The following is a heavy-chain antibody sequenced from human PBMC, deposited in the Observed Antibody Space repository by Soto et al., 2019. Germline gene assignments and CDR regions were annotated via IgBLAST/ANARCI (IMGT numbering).Heavy chain of an antibody. CDR2: ISSSGSTI. V-gene: IGHV3-48*03. Sequence: GGSLRLSCAASGFTFSSYEMNWVRQAPGKGLEWVSYISSSGSTIYYADSAKGRFTISRDNAKNSLYLQMNSLRAEDTAVYYCARAPGSGYLDYWGQGTLVTVSS. CDR3: ARAPGSGYLDY. J-gene: IGHJ4*02. D-gene: IGHD2-15*01. CDR1: GFTFSSYE.